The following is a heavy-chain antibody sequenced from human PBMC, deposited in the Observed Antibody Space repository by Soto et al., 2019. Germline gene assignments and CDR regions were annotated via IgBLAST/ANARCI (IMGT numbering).Heavy chain of an antibody. D-gene: IGHD2-2*01. V-gene: IGHV3-33*01. CDR2: IWYDGSNK. CDR1: GFTFSSYG. Sequence: QVQLVESGGGVVQPGRSLRLSCAASGFTFSSYGMHWVRQAPGKGLEWVAVIWYDGSNKYYADSVKGRFTISRDNSKNTLYLQMNSLRAEDTAVYYCARGDYQLLRPDYMDVWGKGTTVTVSS. CDR3: ARGDYQLLRPDYMDV. J-gene: IGHJ6*03.